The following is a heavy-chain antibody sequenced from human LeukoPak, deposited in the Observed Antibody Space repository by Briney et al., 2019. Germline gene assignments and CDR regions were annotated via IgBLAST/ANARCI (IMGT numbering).Heavy chain of an antibody. J-gene: IGHJ3*02. CDR3: PRWGSISGSDSADAFDI. D-gene: IGHD1-26*01. V-gene: IGHV4-38-2*01. Sequence: SETLSLTCAVSGYSISSGYYWGWIRQPPGKGLEWIVSIYHIGSTYYNPSLKSRVTISADTSKNQFSLKLSSVTGADSAVNYCPRWGSISGSDSADAFDIWGRGTMVTVSS. CDR1: GYSISSGYY. CDR2: IYHIGST.